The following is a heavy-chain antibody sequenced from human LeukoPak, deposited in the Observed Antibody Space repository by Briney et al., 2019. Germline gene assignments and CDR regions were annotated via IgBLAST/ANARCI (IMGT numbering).Heavy chain of an antibody. CDR1: GYSFATYW. Sequence: GESLKISCQGSGYSFATYWIGWVRQMPGKGLEWMGVIYPGDSDTKYSPSFQGQVTISADKSISTAYLQWSSLKASDTAIYYCARQRIAGDGPDYWGQGTLVTVSS. J-gene: IGHJ4*02. CDR2: IYPGDSDT. V-gene: IGHV5-51*01. D-gene: IGHD6-13*01. CDR3: ARQRIAGDGPDY.